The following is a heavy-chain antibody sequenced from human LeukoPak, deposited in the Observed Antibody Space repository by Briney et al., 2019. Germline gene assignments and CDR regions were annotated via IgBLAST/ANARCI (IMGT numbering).Heavy chain of an antibody. D-gene: IGHD3-10*01. J-gene: IGHJ6*03. CDR1: GYTFTSYG. V-gene: IGHV1-18*01. CDR3: ARDAYYSSGRGYYYYMDV. CDR2: ISAYNGNT. Sequence: GASVKVSCKASGYTFTSYGISWVRQAPGQGLEWMGWISAYNGNTNYAQKLQGRVTMTTDTSTSTAYMELRSLRSDDTAVYYCARDAYYSSGRGYYYYMDVWGKGTTVTVSS.